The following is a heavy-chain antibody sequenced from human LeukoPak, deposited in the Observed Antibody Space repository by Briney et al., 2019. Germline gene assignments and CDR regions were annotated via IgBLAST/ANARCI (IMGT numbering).Heavy chain of an antibody. D-gene: IGHD3-10*01. CDR2: IKQDGSEK. CDR3: ARGAHYYGSGSYRIRNDYYYYFGMDV. Sequence: GGSLRLSCAASGFTFSSYWMSWVRQAPGKGLEWVANIKQDGSEKYYVDSVKGRFTISRDNAKNSLYLQMNSLRAEDTAVYYCARGAHYYGSGSYRIRNDYYYYFGMDVWGQGTTVTVSS. V-gene: IGHV3-7*01. CDR1: GFTFSSYW. J-gene: IGHJ6*02.